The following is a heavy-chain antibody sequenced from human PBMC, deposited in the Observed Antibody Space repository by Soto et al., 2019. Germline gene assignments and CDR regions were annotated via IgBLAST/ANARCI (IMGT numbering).Heavy chain of an antibody. CDR3: ASVETQRYYSGMDV. CDR1: GGTFSSYA. V-gene: IGHV1-69*12. J-gene: IGHJ6*02. Sequence: QVQLVQSGAEVKKPGSSVKVSCKASGGTFSSYAISWVRQAPGQGLEWMGGIIPIFGTADYAQKFQGRVTITADESTSTAYMELSSLRSDDTAVYYCASVETQRYYSGMDVWGQGTTVTVSS. CDR2: IIPIFGTA. D-gene: IGHD2-15*01.